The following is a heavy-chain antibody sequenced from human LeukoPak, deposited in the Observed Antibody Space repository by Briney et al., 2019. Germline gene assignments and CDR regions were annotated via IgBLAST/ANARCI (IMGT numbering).Heavy chain of an antibody. Sequence: TEGSLRLSCAASGFTFSSYSMNWVRQAPGKGLEWVSSISSSSSYIYYADSVKGRFTISRDNAKNSLYLQMNSLRAEDTAVYYCARDFRPLGAFDIWGQGTMVTVSS. CDR1: GFTFSSYS. CDR3: ARDFRPLGAFDI. J-gene: IGHJ3*02. CDR2: ISSSSSYI. V-gene: IGHV3-21*01. D-gene: IGHD7-27*01.